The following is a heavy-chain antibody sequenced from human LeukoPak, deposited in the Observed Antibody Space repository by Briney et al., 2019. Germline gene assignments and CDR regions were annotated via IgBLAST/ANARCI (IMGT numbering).Heavy chain of an antibody. CDR3: ARGSSTVFDY. CDR2: IYSGGST. V-gene: IGHV3-66*01. J-gene: IGHJ4*02. Sequence: GGSLRLSCAASGFTVSSNYMSWVRQAPGKGLEWVSVIYSGGSTYYADSVKGRFTISRDNAKNSLFLQMNSLRAEDTAVYYCARGSSTVFDYWGQGTLVTVSS. D-gene: IGHD5/OR15-5a*01. CDR1: GFTVSSNY.